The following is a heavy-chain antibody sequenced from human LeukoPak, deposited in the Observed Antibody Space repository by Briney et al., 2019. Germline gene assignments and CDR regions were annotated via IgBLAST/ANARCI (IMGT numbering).Heavy chain of an antibody. CDR1: GGSISSYY. D-gene: IGHD6-6*01. Sequence: SETLSLTCTVSGGSISSYYWSWIRQPPGKGLEWIGYIYYSGSTNYNPSLKSRVTISVDTSKNQFSLKLSSVTAADTAVYYCATTSSIAARPTLSYWGQGTLVTVSS. CDR2: IYYSGST. J-gene: IGHJ4*02. CDR3: ATTSSIAARPTLSY. V-gene: IGHV4-59*12.